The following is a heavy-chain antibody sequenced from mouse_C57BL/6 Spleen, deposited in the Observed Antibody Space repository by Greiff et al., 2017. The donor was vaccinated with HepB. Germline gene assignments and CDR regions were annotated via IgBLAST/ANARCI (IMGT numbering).Heavy chain of an antibody. CDR2: ISSGGDYI. Sequence: EVQRVESGEGLVKPGGSLKLSCAASGFTFSSYAMSWVRQTPEKRLEWVAYISSGGDYIYYADTVKGRFTISRDNARNTLYLQMSSLKSEDTAMYYCTRVPTVKGFYFDYWGQGTTLTVSS. D-gene: IGHD1-1*01. V-gene: IGHV5-9-1*02. CDR1: GFTFSSYA. J-gene: IGHJ2*01. CDR3: TRVPTVKGFYFDY.